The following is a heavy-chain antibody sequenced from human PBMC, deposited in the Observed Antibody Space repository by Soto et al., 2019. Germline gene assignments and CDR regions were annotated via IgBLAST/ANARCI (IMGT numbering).Heavy chain of an antibody. D-gene: IGHD3-22*01. CDR3: ARVTYYYDSSGYYSAPPDAFDI. CDR1: GGSISSGDYY. Sequence: SETLSLTCTVSGGSISSGDYYWSWIRQPPGKGLEWIGYIYYSGSTYYNPSLKSRVTISVDTSKNQFSLKLSSVTAADTAVYYCARVTYYYDSSGYYSAPPDAFDIWGQGTMVTVSS. V-gene: IGHV4-30-4*01. J-gene: IGHJ3*02. CDR2: IYYSGST.